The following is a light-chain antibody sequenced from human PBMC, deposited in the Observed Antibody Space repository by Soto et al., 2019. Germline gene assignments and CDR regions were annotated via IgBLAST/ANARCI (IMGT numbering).Light chain of an antibody. CDR1: SSDVGGYNY. J-gene: IGLJ1*01. Sequence: SVLPQPASVSWSPGHSITISCTGTSSDVGGYNYVSWYQQHPGKAPKLMLYEVSNRPSGISNRFSGSKSGNTASLTISGLQAEDEADYYCSSYTSSSTLCVFGTGTKVTVL. V-gene: IGLV2-14*01. CDR2: EVS. CDR3: SSYTSSSTLCV.